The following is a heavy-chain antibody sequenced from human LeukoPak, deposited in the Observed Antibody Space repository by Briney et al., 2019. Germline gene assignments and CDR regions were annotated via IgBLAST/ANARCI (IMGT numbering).Heavy chain of an antibody. Sequence: ASVKVSCKASGYTFTSYYMHWVRQAPGQGLEWMGIINPSGGSTSSAQKFQGRVTMTRDTSMSTVYMELSSLRSEDTAVYYCARTAPMGSGSYRDAFDIWGQGTMVTVSS. J-gene: IGHJ3*02. V-gene: IGHV1-46*01. CDR3: ARTAPMGSGSYRDAFDI. CDR2: INPSGGST. CDR1: GYTFTSYY. D-gene: IGHD3-10*01.